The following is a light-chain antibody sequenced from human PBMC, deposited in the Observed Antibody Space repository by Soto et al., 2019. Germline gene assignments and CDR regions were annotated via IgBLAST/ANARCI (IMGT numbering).Light chain of an antibody. V-gene: IGKV3-20*01. CDR2: GAS. CDR3: QQYGSSPLYT. J-gene: IGKJ2*01. CDR1: QSVSRSY. Sequence: EIVLTQSPGTLSLSPGERATLSCRASQSVSRSYLAWYQQKPGQAPRLLIYGASSRATGIPDRFSGSGSGSDFTLTISRLEPEDVAVYYCQQYGSSPLYTFGQGTKLEIK.